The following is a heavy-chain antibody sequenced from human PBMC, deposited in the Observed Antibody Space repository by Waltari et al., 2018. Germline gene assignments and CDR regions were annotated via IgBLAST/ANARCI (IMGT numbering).Heavy chain of an antibody. CDR3: AREGDDNSDYFRYYFDY. J-gene: IGHJ4*02. V-gene: IGHV4-34*01. CDR1: DGSLTGYY. D-gene: IGHD3-22*01. Sequence: HVQLQQWGIGLLNPSETLSLTCAVYDGSLTGYYWSWIRQSPGKGLEWIGEIHHSGSANYNPSLERRLSISVDTANNQFSLRLSFVTAADTAMYYCAREGDDNSDYFRYYFDYWGQGTLVTVSS. CDR2: IHHSGSA.